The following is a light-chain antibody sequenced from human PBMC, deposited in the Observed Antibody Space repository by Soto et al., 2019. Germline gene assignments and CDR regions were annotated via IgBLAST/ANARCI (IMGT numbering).Light chain of an antibody. J-gene: IGKJ3*01. Sequence: DIQMTESPSSLSASVGDRVTITCRARQDISSNLAWYQRKPGEVPKLLIFSASTLHSGVPSRFSVCGCGTHSSPTITSLQTDDVANYYCQQSTGAPFTFGPGTKVDFK. CDR1: QDISSN. V-gene: IGKV1-27*01. CDR3: QQSTGAPFT. CDR2: SAS.